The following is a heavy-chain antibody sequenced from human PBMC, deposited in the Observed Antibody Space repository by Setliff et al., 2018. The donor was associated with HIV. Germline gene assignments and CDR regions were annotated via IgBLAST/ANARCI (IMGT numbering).Heavy chain of an antibody. CDR3: ARLGSGWSDSYYYAMDI. V-gene: IGHV1-18*01. CDR2: ISSNFGHT. D-gene: IGHD6-19*01. CDR1: GYTFTTYG. Sequence: RASVKVSCKASGYTFTTYGISWVRQAPGHGLEWMGWISSNFGHTNYAQNFLGRVTMTIDTSTSRAYMELRSLRSDDTAMYFCARLGSGWSDSYYYAMDIWGQGTTVTVSS. J-gene: IGHJ6*02.